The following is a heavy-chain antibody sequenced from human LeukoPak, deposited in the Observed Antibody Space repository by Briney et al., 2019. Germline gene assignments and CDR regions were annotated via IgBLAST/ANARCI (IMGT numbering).Heavy chain of an antibody. J-gene: IGHJ4*02. CDR1: GYTFTKYA. CDR2: IKTNTGNP. Sequence: ASVKVSCKASGYTFTKYAVNWVRQAPGQGLEWMGWIKTNTGNPTYAQGFTGRFVFSLDTFVSTAYLQIRTLKAEDTAVYYCTRAQPRGRSPEYWGQGTLVTVSS. CDR3: TRAQPRGRSPEY. D-gene: IGHD1-14*01. V-gene: IGHV7-4-1*02.